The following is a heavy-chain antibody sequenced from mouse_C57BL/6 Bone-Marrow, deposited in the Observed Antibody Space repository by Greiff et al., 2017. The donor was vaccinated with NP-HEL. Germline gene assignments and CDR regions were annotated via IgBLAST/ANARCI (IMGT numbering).Heavy chain of an antibody. D-gene: IGHD4-1*01. J-gene: IGHJ2*01. V-gene: IGHV1-19*01. CDR2: INPYNGGT. CDR1: GYTFTDYY. CDR3: ARLGSNWDTFDY. Sequence: EVQLQQSGPVLVKPGASVKMSCMASGYTFTDYYMNWVKQSHGKSLEWIGVINPYNGGTSYNQKFKGKATLTVDKSSSTAYMELNSLTSEDSAVYYCARLGSNWDTFDYWGQGTTLTVSS.